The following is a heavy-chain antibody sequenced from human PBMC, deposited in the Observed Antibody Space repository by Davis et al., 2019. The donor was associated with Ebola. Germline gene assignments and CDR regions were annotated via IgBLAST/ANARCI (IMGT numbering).Heavy chain of an antibody. Sequence: MPSETLSLTCAVSGGSGSSINWWTWVRQSPGKGLDWIGCIYYSGSTNYNPSLKSRVTISVDTSKNQFSLKVNSVTAADTAMYYCARGYYLLEYWGHGRLVTVSS. D-gene: IGHD1-26*01. CDR1: GGSGSSINW. CDR3: ARGYYLLEY. J-gene: IGHJ4*01. V-gene: IGHV4-4*02. CDR2: IYYSGST.